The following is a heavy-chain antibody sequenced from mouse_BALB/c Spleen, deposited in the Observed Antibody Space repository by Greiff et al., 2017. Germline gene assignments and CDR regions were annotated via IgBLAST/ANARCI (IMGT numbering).Heavy chain of an antibody. Sequence: EVQLQQSGPELVKPGASVKISCKASGYTFTDYNMHWVKQSHGKSLEWIGYIYPYNGGTGYNQKFKSKATLTVDNSSSTAYMELRSLTSEDSAVYYCARTGTSGYFDYWGQGTTLTVSS. J-gene: IGHJ2*01. CDR1: GYTFTDYN. V-gene: IGHV1S29*02. CDR2: IYPYNGGT. CDR3: ARTGTSGYFDY. D-gene: IGHD4-1*01.